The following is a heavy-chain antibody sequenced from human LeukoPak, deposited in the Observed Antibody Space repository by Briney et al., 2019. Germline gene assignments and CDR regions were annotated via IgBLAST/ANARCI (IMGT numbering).Heavy chain of an antibody. CDR3: AREYCSGGSCYSND. Sequence: PSETLSLTCTVSGGSISSSSHYWGWIRQPPGKGLEWIGNIYYSGSTYYNPSLKSRLTISVDTSKNQFSLKLSSVTAADTAVYYCAREYCSGGSCYSNDWGQGTLVTLSS. CDR1: GGSISSSSHY. D-gene: IGHD2-15*01. CDR2: IYYSGST. J-gene: IGHJ4*01. V-gene: IGHV4-39*01.